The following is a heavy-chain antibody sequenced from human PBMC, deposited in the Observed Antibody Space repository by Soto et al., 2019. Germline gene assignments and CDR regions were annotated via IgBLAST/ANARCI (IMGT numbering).Heavy chain of an antibody. CDR2: ISAYKGNT. J-gene: IGHJ6*02. D-gene: IGHD2-15*01. Sequence: QVPLVQSGAEVKKPGASVQVSCKASGYTFNSYGISWVRQAPGQGLEWMGWISAYKGNTNYAQKLQGRVTMTTDTSTSTVYMELRSLRSDDTAVYYCSSSASIYCSGGSCSYYDMDVWGQGTTVIVSS. CDR3: SSSASIYCSGGSCSYYDMDV. V-gene: IGHV1-18*01. CDR1: GYTFNSYG.